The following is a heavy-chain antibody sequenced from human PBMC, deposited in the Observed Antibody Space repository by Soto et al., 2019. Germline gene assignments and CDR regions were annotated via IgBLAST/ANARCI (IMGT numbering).Heavy chain of an antibody. V-gene: IGHV3-66*01. J-gene: IGHJ4*02. CDR2: VYSGGTT. CDR1: GFTVSTYY. Sequence: EVQLVESGGGLVQPGGSLRLSCAASGFTVSTYYMNWVRQAPGEGLEWVSVVYSGGTTYYADSVRGRFTISRDNSKSTLFLQMNGLRAEDTAVYYCARGRSASSDFDSGGQGTLVTVSS. D-gene: IGHD3-10*01. CDR3: ARGRSASSDFDS.